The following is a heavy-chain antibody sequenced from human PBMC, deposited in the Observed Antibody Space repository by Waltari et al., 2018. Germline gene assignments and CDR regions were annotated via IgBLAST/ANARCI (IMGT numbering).Heavy chain of an antibody. CDR3: AKNRGGSYWADY. D-gene: IGHD1-26*01. CDR2: IRYDGSNK. J-gene: IGHJ4*02. Sequence: QVQLVESGGGVVQPGGSLRLSCAASGFTFSNYGMHWVRQAPGKGLEWVAFIRYDGSNKYYADSVKGRFTISRDNSKNTLYLQMNSLRAEDTAVYYCAKNRGGSYWADYWGQGTLVTVSS. V-gene: IGHV3-30*02. CDR1: GFTFSNYG.